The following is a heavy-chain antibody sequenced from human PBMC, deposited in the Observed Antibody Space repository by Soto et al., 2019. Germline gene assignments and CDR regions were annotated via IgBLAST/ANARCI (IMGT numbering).Heavy chain of an antibody. V-gene: IGHV4-31*01. CDR3: ARLRNYDSSGYPFDY. D-gene: IGHD3-22*01. Sequence: QVQLQESGPGLVKPSQTLSLTCTVSGGSISSGGYYWSWIRQHPGKGLECIGYIYYSGSTYYNPSRKSLVTISVDTSKNQFYLKVSAVTVADRAVYYCARLRNYDSSGYPFDYWGQGTLVTVSS. J-gene: IGHJ4*02. CDR1: GGSISSGGYY. CDR2: IYYSGST.